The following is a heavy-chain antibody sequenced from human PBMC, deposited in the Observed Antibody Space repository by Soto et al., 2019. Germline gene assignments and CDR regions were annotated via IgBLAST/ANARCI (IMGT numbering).Heavy chain of an antibody. CDR2: ISHLENT. CDR1: GASISCGGFS. D-gene: IGHD5-12*01. J-gene: IGHJ4*02. CDR3: VRGGGYDPFDY. Sequence: SETLSLTCTVSGASISCGGFSWSCIRQSPGKGLEWIGYISHLENTYFHPSFKSRLTMSIDRSRNQFSLNLSSVTAADRAVYYCVRGGGYDPFDYWGQGVLVTVSS. V-gene: IGHV4-30-2*06.